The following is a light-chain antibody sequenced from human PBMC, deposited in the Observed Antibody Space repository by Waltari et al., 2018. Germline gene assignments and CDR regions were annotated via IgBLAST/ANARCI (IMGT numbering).Light chain of an antibody. Sequence: SLELTQPPSVSVSPGQTARLSCSGDALSKEYSYWYQQRAGQAPVLLIYKDTERPSGIPDRFSAATSGTTATLTISGVQAEDEADYYCQSADTTRTDYIFGGGTKVTVL. CDR3: QSADTTRTDYI. J-gene: IGLJ1*01. CDR1: ALSKEY. V-gene: IGLV3-25*03. CDR2: KDT.